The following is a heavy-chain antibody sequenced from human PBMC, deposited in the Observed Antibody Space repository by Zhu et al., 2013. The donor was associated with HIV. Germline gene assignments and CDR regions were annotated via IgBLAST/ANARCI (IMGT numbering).Heavy chain of an antibody. CDR2: ISGSGGTT. J-gene: IGHJ5*02. CDR1: GFIFSDYS. CDR3: AKDLIGNAVAGTLFDH. Sequence: EVQLLESGGGLIQAGGSLRLSCAASGFIFSDYSVSWVRRAPGKGLEWVSGISGSGGTTYYADSVKGRFTISRDNSKTMVFLQMNSLRAEDTAIYYCAKDLIGNAVAGTLFDHWGQGKPGHRLF. V-gene: IGHV3-23*01. D-gene: IGHD6-19*01.